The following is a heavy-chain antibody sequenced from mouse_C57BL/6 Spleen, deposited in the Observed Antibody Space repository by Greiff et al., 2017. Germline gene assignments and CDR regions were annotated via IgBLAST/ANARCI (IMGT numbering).Heavy chain of an antibody. Sequence: VQLQQSGAELVRPGASVKLSCTASGFNIKDYYMHWVKQRPEQGLEWIGRIDPEDGDTEYAPKFQGKATMTADPSSNTAYLQLSSLTTEDTAVYYVTRSTVVAHWYFDVWGTGTTVTVSS. J-gene: IGHJ1*03. D-gene: IGHD1-1*01. CDR3: TRSTVVAHWYFDV. CDR2: IDPEDGDT. V-gene: IGHV14-1*01. CDR1: GFNIKDYY.